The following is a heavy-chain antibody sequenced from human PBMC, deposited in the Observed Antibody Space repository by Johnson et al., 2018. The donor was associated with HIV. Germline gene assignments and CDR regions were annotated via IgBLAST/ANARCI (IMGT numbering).Heavy chain of an antibody. CDR3: AKDSAYYYDISGWMEAFDI. CDR1: GFTFSSYA. V-gene: IGHV3-23*04. J-gene: IGHJ3*02. D-gene: IGHD3-22*01. CDR2: ISGSGGST. Sequence: VQVVESGGGLVQPGGSLRLSCAASGFTFSSYAMSWVRQAPGKGLEWVSAISGSGGSTYYADSVKGRFTISSDNSKNTLYLQMNSLRDEDTAVYYCAKDSAYYYDISGWMEAFDIWGQGTMVTVSS.